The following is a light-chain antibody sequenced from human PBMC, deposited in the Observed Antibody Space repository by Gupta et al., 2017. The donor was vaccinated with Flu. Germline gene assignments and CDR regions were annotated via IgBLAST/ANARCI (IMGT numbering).Light chain of an antibody. J-gene: IGKJ2*01. CDR3: QQSYSTPYI. V-gene: IGKV1-39*01. CDR2: TAS. Sequence: IQLTQSPSSLSAPVGDRVTITCRASRSISRYLNWYQHKPGKAPNLLIYTASNLRSGVPSRFSGSGSGTDFTLTINSLQHEDFATYYCQQSYSTPYIFGQGTRLGI. CDR1: RSISRY.